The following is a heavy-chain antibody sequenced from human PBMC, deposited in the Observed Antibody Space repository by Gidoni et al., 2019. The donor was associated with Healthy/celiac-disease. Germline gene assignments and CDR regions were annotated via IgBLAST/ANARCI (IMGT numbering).Heavy chain of an antibody. D-gene: IGHD3-22*01. Sequence: QVQLVESGGGVVQPGRSLRLSCAASGFTFSSYGMHWVRQAPGKGLEWVAVISYDGSNKYYADSVKGRFTISRDNSKNTLYLQMNSLRAEDTAVYYCAKDELIRYYYDSSEDLGLAYWGQGTLVTVSS. V-gene: IGHV3-30*18. CDR2: ISYDGSNK. CDR1: GFTFSSYG. CDR3: AKDELIRYYYDSSEDLGLAY. J-gene: IGHJ4*02.